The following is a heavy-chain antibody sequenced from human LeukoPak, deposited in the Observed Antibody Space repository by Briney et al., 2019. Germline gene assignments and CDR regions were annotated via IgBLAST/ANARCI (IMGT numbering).Heavy chain of an antibody. CDR2: INHSGST. CDR3: ARKRRYYDSSGYYRSWYFDL. Sequence: PSETLSLTCAVYGGSFSGYYWSWIRQPPGKGLEGMGEINHSGSTNYNPSLKSRVTISVDTSKNQFSLKLSSVTAAGTAVYYCARKRRYYDSSGYYRSWYFDLWGRGTLVTVSS. V-gene: IGHV4-34*01. D-gene: IGHD3-22*01. CDR1: GGSFSGYY. J-gene: IGHJ2*01.